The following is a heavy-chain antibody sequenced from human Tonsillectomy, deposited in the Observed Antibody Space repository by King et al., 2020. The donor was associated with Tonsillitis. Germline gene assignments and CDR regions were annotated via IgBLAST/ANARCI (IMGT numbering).Heavy chain of an antibody. V-gene: IGHV5-51*01. D-gene: IGHD3-22*01. J-gene: IGHJ4*02. CDR2: VFPGDSDT. CDR1: GYTFTSFW. CDR3: AGLGPYDSSGYYYL. Sequence: VQLVESGAEVKKPGESLRISCKGFGYTFTSFWIGWVRQMTGKGLDWMRIVFPGDSDTRYSPSFQGQVTISADKSITTAYLQWSSLKASDTAMYYCAGLGPYDSSGYYYLWGQGTLVTVSS.